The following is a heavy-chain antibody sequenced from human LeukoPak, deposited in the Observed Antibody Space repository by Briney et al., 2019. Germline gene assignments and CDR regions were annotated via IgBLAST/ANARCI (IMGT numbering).Heavy chain of an antibody. V-gene: IGHV4-39*01. J-gene: IGHJ3*02. CDR3: ARGYYDILTGYHDAFDI. D-gene: IGHD3-9*01. CDR2: IYYSGST. Sequence: SETLSLTCTVSGGSISSSSYYWGWIRQPPGKGLEWIGSIYYSGSTYYNPSLKSRVTISVDTSKNQFSLKLCSVTAADTAVYYCARGYYDILTGYHDAFDIWGQGTMVTVSS. CDR1: GGSISSSSYY.